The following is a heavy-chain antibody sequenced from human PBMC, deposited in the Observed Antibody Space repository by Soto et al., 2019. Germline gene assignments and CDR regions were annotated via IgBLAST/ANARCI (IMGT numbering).Heavy chain of an antibody. V-gene: IGHV3-23*01. Sequence: EEQLLESGGALVQPGGSLRLSCAASGFTFSSYSMSWVRQAPGKGLEWVSVIGGSESHTYYADSVKGRFTISRDNSKNTLYLQMNNVRVEDTAVYYCAKDLGGTYDPFDCWGQGTLVTVSS. CDR1: GFTFSSYS. CDR3: AKDLGGTYDPFDC. J-gene: IGHJ4*02. CDR2: IGGSESHT. D-gene: IGHD3-16*01.